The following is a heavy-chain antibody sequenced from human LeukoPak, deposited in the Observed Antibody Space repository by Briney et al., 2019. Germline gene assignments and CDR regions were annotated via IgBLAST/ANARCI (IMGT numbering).Heavy chain of an antibody. Sequence: GGSTRLSCAASGFTFSSYWMSWVRQAPGKGLEWVANIKQDGSEKYYVDSVKGRFTIFRDNAKNSLYLQMNSLRAEDTAVYYCARRYYGSGSYDFDYWGQGTLVTVSS. J-gene: IGHJ4*02. D-gene: IGHD3-10*01. CDR3: ARRYYGSGSYDFDY. CDR2: IKQDGSEK. CDR1: GFTFSSYW. V-gene: IGHV3-7*01.